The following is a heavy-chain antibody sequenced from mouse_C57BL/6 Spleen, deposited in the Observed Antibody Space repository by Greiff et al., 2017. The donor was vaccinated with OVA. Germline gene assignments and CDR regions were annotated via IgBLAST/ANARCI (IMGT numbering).Heavy chain of an antibody. Sequence: VQLQQSGPELVKPGASVKIPCKASGYTFTDYNMDWVKQSHGKSLEWIGDINPNNGGTIYNQKFKGKATLTVDKSSSTAYMELRSLTSEDTAVYYCARRDYDDDEEGAWFAYWGQGTLVTVSA. CDR1: GYTFTDYN. D-gene: IGHD2-4*01. V-gene: IGHV1-18*01. CDR3: ARRDYDDDEEGAWFAY. J-gene: IGHJ3*01. CDR2: INPNNGGT.